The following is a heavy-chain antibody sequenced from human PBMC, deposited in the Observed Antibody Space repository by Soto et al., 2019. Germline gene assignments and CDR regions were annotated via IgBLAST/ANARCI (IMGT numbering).Heavy chain of an antibody. CDR2: IKQDGSEK. CDR1: GFTFSSYW. Sequence: PGGSLILPCAASGFTFSSYWMSWVRQAPGKGLEWVANIKQDGSEKYYVDSVKGRFTISRDNAKNTLYLQMNSLRAEDTAVYYCAKDYDYVWGSNWFDPWGQGTLVTVSS. J-gene: IGHJ5*02. V-gene: IGHV3-7*03. CDR3: AKDYDYVWGSNWFDP. D-gene: IGHD3-16*01.